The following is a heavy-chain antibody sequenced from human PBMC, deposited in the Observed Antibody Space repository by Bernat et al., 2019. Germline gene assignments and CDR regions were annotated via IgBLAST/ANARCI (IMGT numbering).Heavy chain of an antibody. CDR2: IYYSGST. CDR3: ARFYRRDGYNFDY. V-gene: IGHV4-31*03. Sequence: QVQLQESGPGLVKPSQTLSLTCIVSGGSISSGGYYWSWIRQHPGKGLEWIGYIYYSGSTYYNPSLKSRVTISVDTSKNQFSLKLSSVTAADTAVYYCARFYRRDGYNFDYWGQGTLVTVSS. J-gene: IGHJ4*02. D-gene: IGHD5-24*01. CDR1: GGSISSGGYY.